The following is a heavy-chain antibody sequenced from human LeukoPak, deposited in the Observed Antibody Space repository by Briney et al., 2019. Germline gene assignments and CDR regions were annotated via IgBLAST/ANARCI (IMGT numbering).Heavy chain of an antibody. V-gene: IGHV3-30*02. CDR2: IRYDGNAQ. D-gene: IGHD3-22*01. CDR1: GFTFNHYG. Sequence: PGGSLRLSCGASGFTFNHYGIRWVCQAPGKGLDGVAFIRYDGNAQFYADSVRGRFTFSRDNSKNTLYTQMNSPRPADTAVYFCAKGHNYELDYWGQGTQVTVSS. CDR3: AKGHNYELDY. J-gene: IGHJ4*02.